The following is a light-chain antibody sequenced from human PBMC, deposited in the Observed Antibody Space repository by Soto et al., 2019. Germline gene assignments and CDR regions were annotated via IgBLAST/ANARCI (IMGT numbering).Light chain of an antibody. V-gene: IGLV2-14*01. CDR3: CFVTGAASQCV. Sequence: QSALTPPGSESGSLGQSICYSYAGSNRSDGSSVYVSWYRQPPGKAPQLTIYLVKKRPSGGSNRCSGSKSDNTAPLTTAGLQPDEEADYSCCFVTGAASQCVCGAGAKVT. CDR1: NRSDGSSVY. CDR2: LVK. J-gene: IGLJ1*01.